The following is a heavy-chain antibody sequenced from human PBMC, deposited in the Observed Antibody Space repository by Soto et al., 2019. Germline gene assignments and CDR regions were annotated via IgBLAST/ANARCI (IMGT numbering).Heavy chain of an antibody. Sequence: ASVKVSCKASGYTFTSYGIRWVRQAPGQGLEWMGWISAYNGNTNYAQKLQGRVTMTTDTSTSTAYMELRSLRSDDTAVYYCARDRCTNGVCYVRWFDPWGQGTLVTVSS. J-gene: IGHJ5*02. CDR2: ISAYNGNT. V-gene: IGHV1-18*01. CDR3: ARDRCTNGVCYVRWFDP. CDR1: GYTFTSYG. D-gene: IGHD2-8*01.